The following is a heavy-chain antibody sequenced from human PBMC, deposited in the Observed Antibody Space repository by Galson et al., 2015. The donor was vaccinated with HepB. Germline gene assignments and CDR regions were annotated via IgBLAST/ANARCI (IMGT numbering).Heavy chain of an antibody. CDR1: GYTFTGYF. CDR2: ISPNSGGT. V-gene: IGHV1-2*02. CDR3: ARDIERNIAAAGLQVNL. D-gene: IGHD6-25*01. Sequence: SVKVSCKASGYTFTGYFLHWVRQAPGQGLQWMGWISPNSGGTFYAQKFQGRVNMTRDTSIRTAYMELSGLTSDDTAVYYCARDIERNIAAAGLQVNLWGQGTMVTVSS. J-gene: IGHJ3*01.